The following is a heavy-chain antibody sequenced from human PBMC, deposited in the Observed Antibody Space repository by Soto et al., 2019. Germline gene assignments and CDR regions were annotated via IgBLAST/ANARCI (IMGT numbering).Heavy chain of an antibody. CDR3: ARYRSMDGYKSRSLDD. J-gene: IGHJ4*02. D-gene: IGHD5-18*01. Sequence: VKVSCKASGGTFSSYAISWVRQAPGQGLEWMGGIIPIFGTANYAQKFQGRVTITADESTSTAYMELISLRSEDTAFYYCARYRSMDGYKSRSLDDWGQGTMVTLCS. V-gene: IGHV1-69*13. CDR1: GGTFSSYA. CDR2: IIPIFGTA.